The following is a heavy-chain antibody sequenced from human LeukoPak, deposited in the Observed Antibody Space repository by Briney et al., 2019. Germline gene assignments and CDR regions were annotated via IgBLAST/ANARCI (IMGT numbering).Heavy chain of an antibody. CDR3: ARASITIFGVVIIPGGMDV. V-gene: IGHV4-34*01. J-gene: IGHJ6*02. CDR2: INHSGST. D-gene: IGHD3-3*01. Sequence: PSETLSLTCAVYGGSFSGYYWSWIRQPPGKGLEWIGEINHSGSTNYNPSLKSRVTISVDTSKIQFSLKLSSVTAADTAVYYCARASITIFGVVIIPGGMDVWGQGTTVTVSS. CDR1: GGSFSGYY.